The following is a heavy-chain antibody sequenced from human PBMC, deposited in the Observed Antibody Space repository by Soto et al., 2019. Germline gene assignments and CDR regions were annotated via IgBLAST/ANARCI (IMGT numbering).Heavy chain of an antibody. CDR1: GFTFSSYA. V-gene: IGHV3-30-3*01. Sequence: VGSLRLSCAASGFTFSSYAMHWVRQAPVNGLEWVAVISYDGSNKYYADSVKGRFTISRDNSKNTLYLQMNSLRAEDTAMYYCAKDAPYYYDSSGYYGHFDYWGQGTLVTVSS. D-gene: IGHD3-22*01. CDR2: ISYDGSNK. CDR3: AKDAPYYYDSSGYYGHFDY. J-gene: IGHJ4*02.